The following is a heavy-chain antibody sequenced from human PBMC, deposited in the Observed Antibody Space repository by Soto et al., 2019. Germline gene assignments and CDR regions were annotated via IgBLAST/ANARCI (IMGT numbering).Heavy chain of an antibody. CDR1: GYSFTSYW. J-gene: IGHJ6*02. D-gene: IGHD3-16*02. V-gene: IGHV5-10-1*01. Sequence: PGESLKISCKGSGYSFTSYWISWVRQIPGKGLEWMGRIDPSDSYTNYSPSFQGHVTISADKSISTAYLQWSSLKASDTAMYYCASVKRGGMDVWGQGTTVTVSS. CDR2: IDPSDSYT. CDR3: ASVKRGGMDV.